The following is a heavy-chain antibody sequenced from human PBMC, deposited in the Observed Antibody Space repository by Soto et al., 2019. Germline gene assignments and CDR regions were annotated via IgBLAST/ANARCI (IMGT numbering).Heavy chain of an antibody. CDR3: ARDTKESIAEAGTGFDY. V-gene: IGHV6-1*01. Sequence: SQTLSLTCAISGDSVSSNSAAWNWIRQSPSRGLEWLGRTYYRSKWYNDYAVSVKSRITINPDTSKNQFSLQLNSVTPEDTAVYYCARDTKESIAEAGTGFDYWGQGTLVTVSS. CDR2: TYYRSKWYN. CDR1: GDSVSSNSAA. D-gene: IGHD6-13*01. J-gene: IGHJ4*02.